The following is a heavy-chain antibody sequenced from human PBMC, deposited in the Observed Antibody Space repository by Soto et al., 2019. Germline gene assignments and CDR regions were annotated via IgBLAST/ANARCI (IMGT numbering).Heavy chain of an antibody. D-gene: IGHD2-2*01. CDR1: GFPFSSCA. Sequence: PGGSLRLSCAASGFPFSSCAMTWVRQAPGKGLEWVSSISAGSSVTYYADSVKGRFTISRDNSRDTLSLQMDSLRAEDMAVYYCAKAPSEMVVAPAPIDYWGQGTLVTVSS. J-gene: IGHJ4*02. CDR2: ISAGSSVT. CDR3: AKAPSEMVVAPAPIDY. V-gene: IGHV3-23*01.